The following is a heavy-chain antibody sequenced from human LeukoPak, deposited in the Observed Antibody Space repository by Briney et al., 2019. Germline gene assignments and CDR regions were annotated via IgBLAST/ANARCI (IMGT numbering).Heavy chain of an antibody. J-gene: IGHJ6*03. D-gene: IGHD6-13*01. CDR1: GYTFTSYG. Sequence: GASVKVSCKVSGYTFTSYGISWVRQAPGQGLEWMGWISAYNRNTNYAQKLQGRVTMTTDTSTSTAYMELRSLRSDDTAVYYCARGGASAGYLSYMDVWGKGTTVTVSS. V-gene: IGHV1-18*01. CDR3: ARGGASAGYLSYMDV. CDR2: ISAYNRNT.